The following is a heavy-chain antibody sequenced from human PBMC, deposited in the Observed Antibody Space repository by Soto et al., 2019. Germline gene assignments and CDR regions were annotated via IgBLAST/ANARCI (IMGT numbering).Heavy chain of an antibody. CDR1: GYTFTSYG. J-gene: IGHJ3*02. CDR3: GRSLSSGVEMPFEI. D-gene: IGHD3-10*01. V-gene: IGHV1-18*01. CDR2: ISAYNGNT. Sequence: ASVKVSCKASGYTFTSYGISWVRQAPGQGLEWMGWISAYNGNTNYAQKLQGRVTMTTDTSTSTAYMELRSLRSDDTAVYYCGRSLSSGVEMPFEIWGQGTMVTVSS.